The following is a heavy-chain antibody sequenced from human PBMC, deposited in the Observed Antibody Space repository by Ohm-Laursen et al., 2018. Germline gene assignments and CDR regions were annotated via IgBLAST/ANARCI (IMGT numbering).Heavy chain of an antibody. Sequence: SETLSLTCAVYGGSFSNLYWSWIRQPPGLGLEWIGEIYHTGSTNYSPPLESRVTISLDMSKNQFSLRLRSLTAADTAMYYCARVKQWLIYAFDIWGQGTMVTVSS. V-gene: IGHV4-34*01. CDR1: GGSFSNLY. CDR2: IYHTGST. D-gene: IGHD6-19*01. CDR3: ARVKQWLIYAFDI. J-gene: IGHJ3*02.